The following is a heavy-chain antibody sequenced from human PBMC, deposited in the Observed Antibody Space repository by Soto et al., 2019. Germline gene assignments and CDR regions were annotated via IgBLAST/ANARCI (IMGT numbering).Heavy chain of an antibody. Sequence: EVQLLESGGDLVQPGGSLRVSCAASGFMFSSHGMSWVRQAPGKGLEWVSSISSGGDHTYYAYSVKGRFTVSRDNLKNTLSLQRDSLRAEDTATYYCAKIGQIGNWFFDYCGQGTLVTVSS. CDR1: GFMFSSHG. V-gene: IGHV3-23*01. D-gene: IGHD1-1*01. J-gene: IGHJ4*02. CDR2: ISSGGDHT. CDR3: AKIGQIGNWFFDY.